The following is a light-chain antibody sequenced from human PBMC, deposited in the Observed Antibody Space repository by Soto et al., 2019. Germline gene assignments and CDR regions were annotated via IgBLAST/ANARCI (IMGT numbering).Light chain of an antibody. CDR1: QSVSNDF. CDR2: GAS. CDR3: QQYGSSPPRT. J-gene: IGKJ1*01. V-gene: IGKV3-20*01. Sequence: LVLTQSPGILSLSTGQRPTHSRTASQSVSNDFLAWYQQKPGQAPRLLIYGASTRATDVPDRFSGSGSGADFTLTISRLEPEDFAVYYCQQYGSSPPRTFGQGTIVDIK.